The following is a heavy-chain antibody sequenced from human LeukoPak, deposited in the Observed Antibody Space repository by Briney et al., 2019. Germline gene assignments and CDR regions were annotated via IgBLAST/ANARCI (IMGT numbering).Heavy chain of an antibody. CDR3: ARARYYGSGSKRGFDY. CDR1: GYSISSGYY. J-gene: IGHJ4*02. V-gene: IGHV4-38-2*01. D-gene: IGHD3-10*01. Sequence: PSETLSLTCAVSGYSISSGYYWGWIRRPPGKGLEWIGSIYHSGSTYYNPSLKSRVTISVDTSKDQFSLKLSSVTAADTAVYYCARARYYGSGSKRGFDYWGQGTLVTVSS. CDR2: IYHSGST.